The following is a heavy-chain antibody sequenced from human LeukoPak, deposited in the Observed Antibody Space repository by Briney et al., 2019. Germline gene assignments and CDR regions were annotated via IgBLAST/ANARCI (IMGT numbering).Heavy chain of an antibody. CDR2: MNPNSGNT. Sequence: ASVKVSCKASGYTFTGYYMHWVRQATGQGLEWMGWMNPNSGNTGYAQKFQGRVTMTRNTSISTAYMELSSLRSEDTAVYYRARAEDPISYGLWNWFDPWGQGTLVTVSS. CDR1: GYTFTGYY. J-gene: IGHJ5*02. V-gene: IGHV1-8*02. CDR3: ARAEDPISYGLWNWFDP. D-gene: IGHD5-18*01.